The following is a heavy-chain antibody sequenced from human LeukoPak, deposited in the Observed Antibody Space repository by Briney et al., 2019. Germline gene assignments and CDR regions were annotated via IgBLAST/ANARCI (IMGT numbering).Heavy chain of an antibody. CDR2: INSDGSST. J-gene: IGHJ5*02. Sequence: GGSLRLSCAASGFTFSSYWMHWVRQAPGKGLVWVSRINSDGSSTSYADSVKGRFTISRDNAKNTLYLQMNSLRAEDTAIYYCVRDLQRHYLGVAVAGRRRWFDPWGQGTLVTVSS. V-gene: IGHV3-74*01. CDR3: VRDLQRHYLGVAVAGRRRWFDP. CDR1: GFTFSSYW. D-gene: IGHD6-13*01.